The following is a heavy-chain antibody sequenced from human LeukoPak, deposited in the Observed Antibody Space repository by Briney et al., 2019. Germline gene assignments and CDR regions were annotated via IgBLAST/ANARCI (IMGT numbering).Heavy chain of an antibody. CDR1: GGSISSGDYY. Sequence: SETLSLTCTVSGGSISSGDYYWSWIRQPPGKGLEWIGYIYYSGSTYYNPSLKSRVTISVDTSKNQFSLKLSSVTAADTAVYYCARHFWVNRIAARLGYFDYWGQGTLVTVSS. J-gene: IGHJ4*02. V-gene: IGHV4-30-4*01. D-gene: IGHD6-6*01. CDR3: ARHFWVNRIAARLGYFDY. CDR2: IYYSGST.